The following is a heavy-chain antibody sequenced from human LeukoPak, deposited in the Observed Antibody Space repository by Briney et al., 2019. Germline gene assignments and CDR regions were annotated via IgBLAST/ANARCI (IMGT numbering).Heavy chain of an antibody. CDR3: ARQYCGGDCYYNWFDP. D-gene: IGHD2-21*02. V-gene: IGHV3-48*02. CDR2: ISSSSSTI. Sequence: PGGSLRLSCAASGFTFSSYSMNWVRQAPGKGLEGVSYISSSSSTIYYADSVKGRFTISRDNAKNSLYLQMNSLRDEDTAVYYCARQYCGGDCYYNWFDPWGQGTLVTVSS. CDR1: GFTFSSYS. J-gene: IGHJ5*02.